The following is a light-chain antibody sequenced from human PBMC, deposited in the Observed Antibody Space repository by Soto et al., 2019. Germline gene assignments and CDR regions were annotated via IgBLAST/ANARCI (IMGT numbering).Light chain of an antibody. CDR1: QSVSSN. V-gene: IGKV3-15*01. CDR2: LAS. Sequence: EVVMTQSPATLSVSPGERATLSCRASQSVSSNLAWYQQKPGQAPRLLIYLASTRATGIPDRFSGGGSGTDFTLTISRLEPEDFAVYYCQQFSSYPLTFGGGTKVDIK. J-gene: IGKJ4*01. CDR3: QQFSSYPLT.